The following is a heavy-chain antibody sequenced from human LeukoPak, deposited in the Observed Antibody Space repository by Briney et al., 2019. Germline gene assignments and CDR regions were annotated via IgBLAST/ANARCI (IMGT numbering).Heavy chain of an antibody. CDR3: ATNALLVPSTFDS. CDR1: GSSISDSY. CDR2: VSDRGGT. V-gene: IGHV4-59*12. J-gene: IGHJ4*02. Sequence: SETLSLTCSVSGSSISDSYWSWIRQPPGKQMEWIGFVSDRGGTTYNPSLRSRVNISLDTSQNQFSLKVTSVTAADTAVYYCATNALLVPSTFDSWGRGTLVIVSS. D-gene: IGHD6-6*01.